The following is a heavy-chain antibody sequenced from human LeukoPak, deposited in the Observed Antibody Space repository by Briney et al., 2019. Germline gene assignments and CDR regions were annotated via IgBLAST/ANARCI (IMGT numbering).Heavy chain of an antibody. CDR2: IKQDGSEK. D-gene: IGHD6-13*01. V-gene: IGHV3-7*03. J-gene: IGHJ4*02. Sequence: GGSLRLSCAASGFTFSSYWMNWVRQAPGKGLEWVANIKQDGSEKYYVDSVKGRFTISRDNAKNSLFLQMDSLRSEDTAVYYCVKNSGWYRLDCWGQGTLVTVSS. CDR1: GFTFSSYW. CDR3: VKNSGWYRLDC.